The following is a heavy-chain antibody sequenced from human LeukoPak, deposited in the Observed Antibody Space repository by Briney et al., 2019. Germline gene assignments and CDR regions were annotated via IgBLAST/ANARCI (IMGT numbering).Heavy chain of an antibody. CDR3: ARRSVAGLGFDY. CDR1: GGSISSYY. D-gene: IGHD6-19*01. V-gene: IGHV4-59*08. Sequence: PSETLSLTCTVSGGSISSYYWSWIRQPPGKGLERIGYIYYSGSTNYNPSLKSRVTISVDTSKNQFSLKLSSVTAADTAVYYCARRSVAGLGFDYLGQGTLVTVSS. CDR2: IYYSGST. J-gene: IGHJ4*02.